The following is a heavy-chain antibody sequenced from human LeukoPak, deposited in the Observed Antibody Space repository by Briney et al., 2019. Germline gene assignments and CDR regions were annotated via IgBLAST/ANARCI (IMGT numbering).Heavy chain of an antibody. CDR1: GYSISSGYY. CDR2: IYHSGST. D-gene: IGHD6-6*01. CDR3: ATTRIGARPTEAFDI. V-gene: IGHV4-38-2*01. Sequence: SETLSLTCAASGYSISSGYYCGWIRQPPGKGLEWTGSIYHSGSTYYNPSLKSRVTISVDTSKNQFSLKLSSVTAADTAVSYWATTRIGARPTEAFDIWARGTMVTVSS. J-gene: IGHJ3*02.